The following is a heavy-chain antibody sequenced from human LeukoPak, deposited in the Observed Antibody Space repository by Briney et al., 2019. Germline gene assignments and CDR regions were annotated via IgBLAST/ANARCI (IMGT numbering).Heavy chain of an antibody. CDR3: ARRGEAAAGYYYYMDV. CDR1: GYTFTGYY. CDR2: INPNSGGT. Sequence: ASVKVSCKASGYTFTGYYMHWVRQAPGQGLEWMGWINPNSGGTNYAQKFQGRVTMTRDTSISTAYMELSRLRSDDTAVYYCARRGEAAAGYYYYMDVWGKGTMVTVSS. J-gene: IGHJ6*03. D-gene: IGHD6-13*01. V-gene: IGHV1-2*02.